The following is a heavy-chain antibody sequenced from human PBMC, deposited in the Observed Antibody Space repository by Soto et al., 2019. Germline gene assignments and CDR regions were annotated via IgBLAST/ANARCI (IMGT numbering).Heavy chain of an antibody. J-gene: IGHJ3*02. CDR3: ARSSYYYDAFDI. CDR1: GDSVSSNRAA. D-gene: IGHD3-10*01. CDR2: TYYRSKWYN. V-gene: IGHV6-1*01. Sequence: SQTLSLTCAISGDSVSSNRAAWNWIRQSPSRGLEWLGRTYYRSKWYNDYAVSVKSRININTDTSKNQLSLQLNSVTPEDTAVYYCARSSYYYDAFDIWGQRTLVTVSS.